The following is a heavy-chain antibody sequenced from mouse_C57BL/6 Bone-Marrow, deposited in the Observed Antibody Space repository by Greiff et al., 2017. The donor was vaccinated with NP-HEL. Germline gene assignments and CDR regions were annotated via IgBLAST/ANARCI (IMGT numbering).Heavy chain of an antibody. CDR3: ARNYASSYNWYFDV. V-gene: IGHV1-55*01. D-gene: IGHD1-1*01. Sequence: QVQLQQPGAELVKPGASVKMSCKASGYTFTSYWITWVKQRPGQGLEWIGDIYPGSGSTNYNEKFKSKATLTVDTSSSTAYMQLSSLTSEDAAVYYCARNYASSYNWYFDVWGTGTTVTVSS. CDR1: GYTFTSYW. J-gene: IGHJ1*03. CDR2: IYPGSGST.